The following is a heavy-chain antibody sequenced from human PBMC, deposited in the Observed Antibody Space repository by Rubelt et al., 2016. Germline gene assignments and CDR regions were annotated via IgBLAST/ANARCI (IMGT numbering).Heavy chain of an antibody. CDR2: ISSSSSYI. Sequence: EVQLVESGGGLVKPGGSLRLSCAASGFTFSSYSMNWVRQAPGKGLEWVSSISSSSSYIYYADSVKGRFTISRDNAKNSLYLQMNSLRAEDTAVYYWARGAIVVVPAAPDYWGQGTLVTVSS. CDR3: ARGAIVVVPAAPDY. J-gene: IGHJ4*02. V-gene: IGHV3-21*01. D-gene: IGHD2-2*01. CDR1: GFTFSSYS.